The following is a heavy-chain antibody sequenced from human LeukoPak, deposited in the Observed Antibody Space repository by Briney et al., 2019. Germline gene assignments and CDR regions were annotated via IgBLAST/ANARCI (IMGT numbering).Heavy chain of an antibody. CDR1: GGSFSGYY. D-gene: IGHD5-18*01. CDR2: INHSGST. V-gene: IGHV4-34*01. CDR3: ARVLGYSYGRYFDY. Sequence: SETLSLTCAVYGGSFSGYYWSWIRQPPGKGLEWIGEINHSGSTNYNPSLKSRVTISVDTSKNQSSLKLSSVTAADTAVYYCARVLGYSYGRYFDYWGQGTLVTVSS. J-gene: IGHJ4*02.